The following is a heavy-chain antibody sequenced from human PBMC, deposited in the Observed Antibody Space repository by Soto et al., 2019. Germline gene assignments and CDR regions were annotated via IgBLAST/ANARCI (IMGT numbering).Heavy chain of an antibody. V-gene: IGHV3-72*01. D-gene: IGHD1-26*01. Sequence: EVQLVESGGGLVQPGGSLRLSCAASGFTFSDHYMDWVRQAPGKGLEWVGRTRNKANSYTTEYAASVKGRFAISRDDSKNSLYLQMNILETEDTAVYYCVRASGDYSFDFWGQGTLVTVSS. CDR3: VRASGDYSFDF. CDR1: GFTFSDHY. J-gene: IGHJ4*02. CDR2: TRNKANSYTT.